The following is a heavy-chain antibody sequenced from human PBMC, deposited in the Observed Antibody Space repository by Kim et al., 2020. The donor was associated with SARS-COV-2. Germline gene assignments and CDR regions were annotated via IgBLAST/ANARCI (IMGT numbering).Heavy chain of an antibody. Sequence: GESLKISCKGSGYSFTSYWIGWVRQMPGKGLEWMGIIYPGDSDTRYSPSFQGQVTISADKSISTAYLQWSSLKASDTAMYYCARGGLDIRVDSDAFDIWGQGTMVTVSS. CDR2: IYPGDSDT. CDR1: GYSFTSYW. D-gene: IGHD3-16*01. V-gene: IGHV5-51*01. J-gene: IGHJ3*02. CDR3: ARGGLDIRVDSDAFDI.